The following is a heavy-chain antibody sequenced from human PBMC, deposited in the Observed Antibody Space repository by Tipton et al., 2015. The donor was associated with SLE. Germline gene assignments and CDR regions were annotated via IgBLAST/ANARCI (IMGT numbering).Heavy chain of an antibody. Sequence: TLSLTCIVSSDSVSSGDYFWGWIRQPPGKGLEWIASMSYSGRTYYNPSLKSRVTISVDSSKNEFSLKLSSVTAADTAVYYCARSSATGFYYMDVWGKGTTVTVSS. J-gene: IGHJ6*03. D-gene: IGHD3-10*01. CDR1: SDSVSSGDYF. CDR3: ARSSATGFYYMDV. V-gene: IGHV4-39*07. CDR2: MSYSGRT.